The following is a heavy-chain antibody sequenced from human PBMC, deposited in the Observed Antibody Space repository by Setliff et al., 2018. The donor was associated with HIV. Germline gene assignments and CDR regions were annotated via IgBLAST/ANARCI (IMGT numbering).Heavy chain of an antibody. Sequence: GGSLRLSCAASGFTFGRYAMSWVRQAPGKGLEWVATINEDGSKKYYGASVKGRFTVSRDNAKKSLYLQMNSLRAEDTAVYYCTKGHYTTSGWGQGTVVTVSS. J-gene: IGHJ4*02. CDR2: INEDGSKK. CDR3: TKGHYTTSG. CDR1: GFTFGRYA. D-gene: IGHD3-10*01. V-gene: IGHV3-7*01.